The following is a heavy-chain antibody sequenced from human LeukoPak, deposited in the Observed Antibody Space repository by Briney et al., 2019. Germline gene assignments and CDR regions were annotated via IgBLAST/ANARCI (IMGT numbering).Heavy chain of an antibody. CDR2: IYYSGST. CDR3: AREGSMVRGVIPLGFDY. V-gene: IGHV4-30-4*01. D-gene: IGHD3-10*01. CDR1: GGSISSDDYY. J-gene: IGHJ4*02. Sequence: SQTLSLTCTVSGGSISSDDYYWSWIRHPPGKGLEWSRYIYYSGSTNSNPSLKSRVTISVDTSKNQFSLELSSVTAADTAVYYCAREGSMVRGVIPLGFDYWGQGTLVTVSS.